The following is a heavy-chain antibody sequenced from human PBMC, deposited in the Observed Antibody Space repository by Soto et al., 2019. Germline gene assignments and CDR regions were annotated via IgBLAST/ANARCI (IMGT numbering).Heavy chain of an antibody. CDR1: GHTFTSYD. Sequence: KMRQASVKGSCRASGHTFTSYDINCMREATVQGLEWMGWMNPNSGNTGYAQKFQGRVTMTRNTSTSTAYMELRSLRSDGTAVYYCARDGHGDYERENWFDPWGQGTLVTVSS. J-gene: IGHJ5*02. CDR2: MNPNSGNT. D-gene: IGHD4-17*01. CDR3: ARDGHGDYERENWFDP. V-gene: IGHV1-8*02.